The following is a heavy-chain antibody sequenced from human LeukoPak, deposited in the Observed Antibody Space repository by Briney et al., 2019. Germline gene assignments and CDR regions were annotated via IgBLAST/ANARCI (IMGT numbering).Heavy chain of an antibody. V-gene: IGHV1-69*13. CDR1: GGTFSSYA. Sequence: SVKVSCKASGGTFSSYAISWVRQAPGQGLEWMGGIIPIFGTAYYAQKFQGRVTITADESTSTAYMELSSLRSEDTAVYYCASLSPYSSSPDFEYFQHWGQGTLVTVSS. CDR2: IIPIFGTA. CDR3: ASLSPYSSSPDFEYFQH. D-gene: IGHD6-13*01. J-gene: IGHJ1*01.